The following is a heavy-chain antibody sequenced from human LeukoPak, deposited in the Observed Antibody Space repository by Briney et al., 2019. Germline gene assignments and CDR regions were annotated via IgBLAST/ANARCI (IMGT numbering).Heavy chain of an antibody. CDR1: GFTFSNYA. CDR2: IRYDGSNK. Sequence: GGSLRLSCAASGFTFSNYAMTWVRQAPGKGLEWVAFIRYDGSNKYYADSVKGRFTISRGNSKNTLYLQMNSLRAEDTAVYYCTRATRGGYDGYFDYWGQGTLVTVSS. CDR3: TRATRGGYDGYFDY. J-gene: IGHJ4*02. D-gene: IGHD5-12*01. V-gene: IGHV3-30*02.